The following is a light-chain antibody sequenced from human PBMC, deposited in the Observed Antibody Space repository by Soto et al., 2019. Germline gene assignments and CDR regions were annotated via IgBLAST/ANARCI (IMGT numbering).Light chain of an antibody. V-gene: IGKV1-5*01. CDR2: DAS. CDR3: QQYNSYSWT. Sequence: DIQMTQSPSTLSASVGDRVTITCRASQSISSWLAWYQQKPGKAPKLLIYDASSLERGVPSRFSGSGSGTEFPLTISSQQPDDFAPYYCQQYNSYSWTFGQGTKVEIK. CDR1: QSISSW. J-gene: IGKJ1*01.